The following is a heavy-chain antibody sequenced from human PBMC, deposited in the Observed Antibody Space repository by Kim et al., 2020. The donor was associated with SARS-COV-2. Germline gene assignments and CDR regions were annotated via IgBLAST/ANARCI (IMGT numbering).Heavy chain of an antibody. CDR1: GYTFTNYA. CDR3: ARVIWVSYRYTDS. CDR2: INTDTGNP. D-gene: IGHD3-16*02. J-gene: IGHJ4*02. Sequence: ASVKVSCKASGYTFTNYAISWVRQAPGQGLEWMGWINTDTGNPTYAQAVTGRFVFSLDTSVSTTYLQISSLKAEDTALYYCARVIWVSYRYTDSWGQGTLDTVSS. V-gene: IGHV7-4-1*02.